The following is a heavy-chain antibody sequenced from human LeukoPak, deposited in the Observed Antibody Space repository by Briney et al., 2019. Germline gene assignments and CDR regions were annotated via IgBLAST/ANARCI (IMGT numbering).Heavy chain of an antibody. J-gene: IGHJ5*02. CDR3: ARDRGIAAAGTNWFDP. CDR1: GGSISSGGYY. D-gene: IGHD6-13*01. CDR2: IYYSGST. Sequence: SQTLSLTCTVSGGSISSGGYYWSWIRQHPGKGLEWIGYIYYSGSTYYNPSLKSRVTISADTSKNQFSLKLSSVTAADTAVYYCARDRGIAAAGTNWFDPWGQGTLVTVSS. V-gene: IGHV4-31*03.